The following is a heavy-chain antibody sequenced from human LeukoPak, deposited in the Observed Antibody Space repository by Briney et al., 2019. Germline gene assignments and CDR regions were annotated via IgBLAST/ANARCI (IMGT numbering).Heavy chain of an antibody. CDR2: MHYSGST. Sequence: PSEPLSLTCSVSGGSITKNGYYWGWIRQSPETGLEWIGSMHYSGSTYYNPSLKSRVTISVDTSKNQFSLKLSSVTAADTAVYYCARRADCSSTSCYGNWFDPWGQGTLVTVSS. CDR1: GGSITKNGYY. V-gene: IGHV4-39*01. J-gene: IGHJ5*02. D-gene: IGHD2-2*01. CDR3: ARRADCSSTSCYGNWFDP.